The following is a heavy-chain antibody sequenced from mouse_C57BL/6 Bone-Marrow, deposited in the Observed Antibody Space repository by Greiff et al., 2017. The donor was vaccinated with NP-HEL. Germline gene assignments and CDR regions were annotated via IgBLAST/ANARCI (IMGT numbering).Heavy chain of an antibody. CDR3: ARLGAWFAY. V-gene: IGHV1-81*01. CDR1: GYTFTSYG. Sequence: VKLQQSGAELARPGASVKLSCKASGYTFTSYGISWVKQRTGQGLEWIGEIYPRSGNTYYNEKFKGKATLTADKSSSTAYMELRSLTSEDSAVYFCARLGAWFAYWGQGTLVTVSA. J-gene: IGHJ3*01. CDR2: IYPRSGNT.